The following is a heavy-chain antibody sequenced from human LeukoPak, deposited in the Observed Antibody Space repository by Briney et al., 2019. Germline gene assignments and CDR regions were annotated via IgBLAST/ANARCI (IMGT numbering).Heavy chain of an antibody. Sequence: GGSLRLSCAASGFTFGSYAMHWVRQAPGKGLEWVAVISYDGSNKYYADSVKGRFTISRDNSKNTLYLQMNSLRAEDTAVYYCARDHRGSGWTFFDYWGQGTLVTVSS. D-gene: IGHD6-19*01. CDR3: ARDHRGSGWTFFDY. J-gene: IGHJ4*02. CDR2: ISYDGSNK. V-gene: IGHV3-30*04. CDR1: GFTFGSYA.